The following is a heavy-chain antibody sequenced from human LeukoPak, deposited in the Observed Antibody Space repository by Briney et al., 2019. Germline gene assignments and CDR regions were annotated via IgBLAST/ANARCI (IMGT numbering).Heavy chain of an antibody. CDR2: INHSGST. V-gene: IGHV4-34*01. J-gene: IGHJ6*03. D-gene: IGHD3-10*01. CDR3: ARVGPMVRGVIRYYYYYMDV. Sequence: PSETLSLTCAVYGGSFSGYYWSWIRQPPGKGLEWIGEINHSGSTNYNPSLKSRVTISVDTSKNQFSLKLSSVTAADTAVYYCARVGPMVRGVIRYYYYYMDVWGKGTTVTISS. CDR1: GGSFSGYY.